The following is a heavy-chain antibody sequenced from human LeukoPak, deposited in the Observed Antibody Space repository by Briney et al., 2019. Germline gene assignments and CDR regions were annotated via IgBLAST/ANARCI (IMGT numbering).Heavy chain of an antibody. J-gene: IGHJ4*02. CDR1: GFSFSSYG. CDR2: ISSSSTFI. CDR3: ARVPIPYSSGWYLND. Sequence: GGSLRLSCAASGFSFSSYGMNWVRQAPGKGLEWVSYISSSSTFIYYADSVKGRLTISRDNARNSLFLQMNSLSAEDTAVYYCARVPIPYSSGWYLNDWGQGTLVTVSS. D-gene: IGHD6-19*01. V-gene: IGHV3-48*01.